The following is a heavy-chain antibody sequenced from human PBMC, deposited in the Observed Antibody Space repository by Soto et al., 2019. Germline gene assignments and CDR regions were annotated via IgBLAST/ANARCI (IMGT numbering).Heavy chain of an antibody. Sequence: PGGSLRLSCAASGFTFSSYGMHWVRQAPGKGLEWVAVIWYDGSNKYYADSVKGRFTISRDNSKNTLYLQMNSLRAEDTAVYYCARGYCSRTRCYLFDYWGQGTLVTVSS. CDR1: GFTFSSYG. J-gene: IGHJ4*02. CDR3: ARGYCSRTRCYLFDY. D-gene: IGHD2-2*01. CDR2: IWYDGSNK. V-gene: IGHV3-33*01.